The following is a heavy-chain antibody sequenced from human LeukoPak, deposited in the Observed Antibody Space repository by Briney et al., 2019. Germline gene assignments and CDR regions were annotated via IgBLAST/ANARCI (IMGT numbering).Heavy chain of an antibody. CDR3: VGELLTAAGTIGAFDI. V-gene: IGHV3-30*03. Sequence: GGSLRLSCAASGFTFSTYSMSWVRQAPGKGLEWVAVISYDGSNKYHADSVKGRFTISRDNSKSTLFLQMSSLAAEDTAVYYCVGELLTAAGTIGAFDIWGRGTMVTVSS. J-gene: IGHJ3*02. D-gene: IGHD6-13*01. CDR2: ISYDGSNK. CDR1: GFTFSTYS.